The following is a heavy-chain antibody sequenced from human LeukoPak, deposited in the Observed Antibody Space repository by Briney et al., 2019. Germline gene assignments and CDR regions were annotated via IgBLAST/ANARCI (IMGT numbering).Heavy chain of an antibody. Sequence: GGSLRLSCAASGFTFCSYGMHWVRQAPGKGLEWVAVISYDGSNKYYADSVKGRFTISRDNSKNTLYLQMNSLRAEDTAVYYCAKVSGMVRGVIDYWGQGTLVTVSS. CDR1: GFTFCSYG. D-gene: IGHD3-10*01. J-gene: IGHJ4*02. CDR3: AKVSGMVRGVIDY. CDR2: ISYDGSNK. V-gene: IGHV3-30*18.